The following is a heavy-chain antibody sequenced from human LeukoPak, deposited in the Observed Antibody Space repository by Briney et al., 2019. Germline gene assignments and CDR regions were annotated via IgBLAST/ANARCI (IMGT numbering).Heavy chain of an antibody. Sequence: ASVKVSCKASGYTFTGYYMHWVRQAPEQGLEWMGWINPNSGGTNYAQKFQGRVTMTRDTSISTAYMELSRLRSDDTAVYYCARGDILTGYYYFDYWGQGTLVTVSS. J-gene: IGHJ4*02. CDR2: INPNSGGT. D-gene: IGHD3-9*01. CDR3: ARGDILTGYYYFDY. V-gene: IGHV1-2*02. CDR1: GYTFTGYY.